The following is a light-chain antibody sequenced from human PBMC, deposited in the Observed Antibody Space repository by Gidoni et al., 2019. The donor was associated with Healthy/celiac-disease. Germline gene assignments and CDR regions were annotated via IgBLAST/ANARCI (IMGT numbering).Light chain of an antibody. CDR1: QSVSSY. J-gene: IGKJ2*01. CDR2: DAS. V-gene: IGKV3-11*01. CDR3: QQRSNWPSYT. Sequence: EIVLTQSPATLSLSPGERATLSCRASQSVSSYLAWYQQKPCQAPRLLIYDASNRATGIPARFSGSGCGTDFTLTISSLEPEDFEVYYCQQRSNWPSYTFGQGTKLEIK.